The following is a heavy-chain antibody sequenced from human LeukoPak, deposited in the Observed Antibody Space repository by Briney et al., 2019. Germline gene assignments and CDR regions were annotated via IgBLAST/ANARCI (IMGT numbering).Heavy chain of an antibody. CDR3: ARDQGLWFGELLLDY. CDR1: GYTSTNYG. J-gene: IGHJ4*02. D-gene: IGHD3-10*01. CDR2: ISAYNANT. V-gene: IGHV1-18*01. Sequence: GASVKVSCKASGYTSTNYGISWVRQAPGQGLEWMGWISAYNANTNYAQKLQGRVTMTTDTSTSTAYMELRSLRSDDTAVYYCARDQGLWFGELLLDYWGQGTLVTVSS.